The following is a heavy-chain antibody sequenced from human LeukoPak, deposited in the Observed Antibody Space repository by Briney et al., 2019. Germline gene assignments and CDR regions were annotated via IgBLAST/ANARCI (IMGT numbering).Heavy chain of an antibody. CDR1: GGTFSSYA. CDR2: IIPIFGTA. Sequence: SSVQVSCQACGGTFSSYAISWVRQAPGQGLEWMGGIIPIFGTANYAQKFQGRVTITADESTSTAYMELSSLRSEDTAVYYCARDTYYGSGSYSPIGVYFDYWGQGTLVTVSS. CDR3: ARDTYYGSGSYSPIGVYFDY. D-gene: IGHD3-10*01. J-gene: IGHJ4*02. V-gene: IGHV1-69*01.